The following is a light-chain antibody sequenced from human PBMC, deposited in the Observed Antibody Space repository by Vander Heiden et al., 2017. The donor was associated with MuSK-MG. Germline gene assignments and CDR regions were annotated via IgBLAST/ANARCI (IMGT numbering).Light chain of an antibody. CDR2: SGS. Sequence: DIVMTQSPLSLPVTPGEPASISCRSSQSLLHSNGYNYLDWYLQKPGQSPQILICSGSNRAFGVPDRFSGSASGTDFTLKISRVEAEDVGVYYCMQALQTPYTFGQGTKLEMK. V-gene: IGKV2-28*01. CDR3: MQALQTPYT. CDR1: QSLLHSNGYNY. J-gene: IGKJ2*01.